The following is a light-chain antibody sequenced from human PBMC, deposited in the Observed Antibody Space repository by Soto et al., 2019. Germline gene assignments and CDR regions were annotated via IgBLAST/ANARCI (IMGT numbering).Light chain of an antibody. V-gene: IGKV3-20*01. CDR2: GAS. Sequence: EIVLTQSPGTLSLSPGERATLSCRASQSVSSSYLAWYQQKPGQAPRLLIYGASSRATGIPDRFSGSGSGTDFPLTISRLEAEDSAVYYCQQAGSSRTFGEGTKVEIK. CDR3: QQAGSSRT. CDR1: QSVSSSY. J-gene: IGKJ1*01.